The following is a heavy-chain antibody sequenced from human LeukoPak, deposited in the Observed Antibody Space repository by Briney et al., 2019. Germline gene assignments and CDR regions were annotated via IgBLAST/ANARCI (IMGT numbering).Heavy chain of an antibody. V-gene: IGHV4-39*01. Sequence: SETLSLTCTVSGVPISSRSYYWGWIRQPPGRGLEWIGSLYYSGSTYYNPSLNGRVTISVDTSKNQFSVRLSSVTAADRAVYYCARHVGHTGLDYWGQGSQVTVSS. J-gene: IGHJ4*02. CDR2: LYYSGST. CDR1: GVPISSRSYY. CDR3: ARHVGHTGLDY. D-gene: IGHD5-18*01.